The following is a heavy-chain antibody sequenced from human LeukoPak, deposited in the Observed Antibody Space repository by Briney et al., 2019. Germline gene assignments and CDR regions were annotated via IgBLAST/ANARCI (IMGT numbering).Heavy chain of an antibody. J-gene: IGHJ4*02. D-gene: IGHD6-13*01. CDR3: ARDLSFKGIAAAGTRPGDY. Sequence: GGSLRLSCAASGFTFTSYGISWVRQAPGQGLEWMGWISAYNGNTNYAQKLQGRVTMTTDTSTSTAYMELRSLRSDDTAVYYCARDLSFKGIAAAGTRPGDYWGQGTLVTVSS. V-gene: IGHV1-18*01. CDR1: GFTFTSYG. CDR2: ISAYNGNT.